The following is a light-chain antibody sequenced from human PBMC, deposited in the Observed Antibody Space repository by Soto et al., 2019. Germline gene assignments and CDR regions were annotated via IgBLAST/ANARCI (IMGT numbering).Light chain of an antibody. J-gene: IGLJ3*02. CDR2: KTR. CDR1: TGAVTSDYY. V-gene: IGLV7-43*01. Sequence: QTVVTQEPSLTVSPGGTVTLTCVLTTGAVTSDYYPNWFQRKPGQAHTTLIYKTRNKHSWTPARFSGSLLGGKAALTLSGVQPEDEADYYCALLCRGSWVFGGGTKLTVL. CDR3: ALLCRGSWV.